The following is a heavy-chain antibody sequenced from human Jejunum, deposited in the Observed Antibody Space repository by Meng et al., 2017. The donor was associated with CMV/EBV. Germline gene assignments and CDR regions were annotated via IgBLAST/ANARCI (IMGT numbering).Heavy chain of an antibody. V-gene: IGHV4-39*06. CDR2: IYYTGTT. CDR3: ARGIYDFWEPDY. D-gene: IGHD3-3*01. CDR1: VGSITNNSHL. Sequence: RPHLKDSGPGLVMTSETPPSTSTVSVGSITNNSHLWGWIRQSPGKGLEWIGNIYYTGTTYNNPPLKSRVAISIDTSKNHFSLKLTSVTAADTAKYYCARGIYDFWEPDYWGQGTLVTVSS. J-gene: IGHJ4*02.